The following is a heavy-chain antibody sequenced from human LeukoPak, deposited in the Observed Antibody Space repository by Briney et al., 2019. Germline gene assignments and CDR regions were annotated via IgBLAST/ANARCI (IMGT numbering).Heavy chain of an antibody. D-gene: IGHD2-21*02. CDR3: ARGHIVVLTAPDN. J-gene: IGHJ4*02. CDR2: IKRDGAET. CDR1: ELTLSNYC. Sequence: GGSLRLSCAASELTLSNYCMTWVRQGPGKGLEWVATIKRDGAETYYGNSVGGRFTISRDKAKNTLYLQMNSLRAEDTAVYYGARGHIVVLTAPDNWGQGTLVTVSS. V-gene: IGHV3-7*04.